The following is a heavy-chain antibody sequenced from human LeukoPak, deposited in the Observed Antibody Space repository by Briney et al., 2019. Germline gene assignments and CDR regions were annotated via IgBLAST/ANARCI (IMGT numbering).Heavy chain of an antibody. V-gene: IGHV3-23*01. Sequence: GGSLRLSCAPSGFTFSGYGMSWVRQAPGKGLEWVSAISGSGGSTYYADSVKGRFTISRDNSKNTLYLQMNSLRAEDTAVYYCAKGGAYYDILTGYSRPMDVWGKGTTVTISS. CDR1: GFTFSGYG. D-gene: IGHD3-9*01. J-gene: IGHJ6*03. CDR2: ISGSGGST. CDR3: AKGGAYYDILTGYSRPMDV.